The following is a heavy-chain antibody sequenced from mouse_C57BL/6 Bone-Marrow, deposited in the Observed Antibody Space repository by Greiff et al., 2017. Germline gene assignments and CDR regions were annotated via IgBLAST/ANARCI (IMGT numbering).Heavy chain of an antibody. D-gene: IGHD1-1*01. CDR3: ARNLFITTVVAYWYFDV. J-gene: IGHJ1*03. V-gene: IGHV1-81*01. CDR2: IYPRSGNT. CDR1: GYTFTSYG. Sequence: VKLQESGAELARPGASVKLSCKASGYTFTSYGISWVKQRTGQGLEWIGEIYPRSGNTYYNEKFKGKATLTADKSSSTAYMELRSLTSEDSAVYFCARNLFITTVVAYWYFDVWGTGTTVTVSS.